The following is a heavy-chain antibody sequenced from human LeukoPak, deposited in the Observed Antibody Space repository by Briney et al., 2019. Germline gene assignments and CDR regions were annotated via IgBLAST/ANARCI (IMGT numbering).Heavy chain of an antibody. Sequence: SETLSLTCTVSGGSISSYYWSWIRQPPGKGLEWIGYIYYSGSTNYNPSLKSRVTISVDTSKNQFSLKLSSVTAADTAVYYCARGGPNWFAPGGRGPLVTVSS. J-gene: IGHJ5*02. CDR1: GGSISSYY. CDR3: ARGGPNWFAP. CDR2: IYYSGST. V-gene: IGHV4-59*08.